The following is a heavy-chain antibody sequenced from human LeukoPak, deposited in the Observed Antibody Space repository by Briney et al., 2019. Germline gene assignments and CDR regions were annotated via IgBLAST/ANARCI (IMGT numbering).Heavy chain of an antibody. J-gene: IGHJ6*02. CDR2: ISWNSGSI. D-gene: IGHD1-14*01. CDR3: AKGSGSTPYYYYYRMDV. V-gene: IGHV3-9*01. Sequence: GGSLRLSCAASGFTFDYYAMHWVRQAPGKGLERVSGISWNSGSIGYADSVKGGFTISSDNAKHTLYLQMTSLRAEDTALYYCAKGSGSTPYYYYYRMDVWGQRTTVTVSS. CDR1: GFTFDYYA.